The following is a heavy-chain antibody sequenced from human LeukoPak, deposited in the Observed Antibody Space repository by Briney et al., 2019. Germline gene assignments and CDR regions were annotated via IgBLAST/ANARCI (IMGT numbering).Heavy chain of an antibody. J-gene: IGHJ5*02. CDR2: ISGSGGST. CDR1: KFTFRYYD. V-gene: IGHV3-23*01. CDR3: ARSSQARYSWFDP. D-gene: IGHD5-12*01. Sequence: PGGSLRLSCAASKFTFRYYDMSWVRQAPGKGLAWVSAISGSGGSTYYADSVKGRFTISRDNYKNTLYLQMNSLRAEDTAVYYCARSSQARYSWFDPWGQGTLVTVSS.